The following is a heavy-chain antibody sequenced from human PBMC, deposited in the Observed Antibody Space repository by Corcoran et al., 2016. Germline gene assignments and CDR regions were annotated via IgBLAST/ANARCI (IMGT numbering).Heavy chain of an antibody. D-gene: IGHD3-10*01. Sequence: EVQLVESGGGLVKPGGSLRLSCAASGFTFSNAWMNWVRQAPGKGLEWVGCIKSKTDGGTTDYAATVKGRFTISRDDSKNTLYLQMNSLKTEDTALYYCTTHTCGSGSYYVFEFDYWGQGTLVTVSS. CDR2: IKSKTDGGTT. J-gene: IGHJ4*02. V-gene: IGHV3-15*07. CDR3: TTHTCGSGSYYVFEFDY. CDR1: GFTFSNAW.